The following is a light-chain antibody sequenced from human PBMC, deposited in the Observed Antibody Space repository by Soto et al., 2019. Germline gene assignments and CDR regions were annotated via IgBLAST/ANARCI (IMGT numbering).Light chain of an antibody. CDR3: QQATSFPLT. V-gene: IGKV1-12*01. Sequence: DIQMTQSPSSVSASVGDRVTITCRASQGISSLLAWYQQQPGKAPKLLTHTASSLQSGVPSRFSGSVSGTDFTLTISSLQPEDFSSYYCQQATSFPLTFGGGTKVELK. CDR2: TAS. CDR1: QGISSL. J-gene: IGKJ4*01.